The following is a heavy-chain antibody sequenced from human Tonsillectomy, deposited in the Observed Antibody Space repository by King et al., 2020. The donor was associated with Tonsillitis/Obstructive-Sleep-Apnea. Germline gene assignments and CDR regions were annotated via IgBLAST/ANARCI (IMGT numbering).Heavy chain of an antibody. CDR2: ISWNSGGI. Sequence: VQLVETGGGLVQPGRSLRLSCAASGFTFHDYAMYWVRQAPGKGLEWVSGISWNSGGIGYADSVKGRFTISRDNAKNSLYLQMNSLRTEDTALYYCTKDFIIATAVTPDDAFDIWGQGTMVTVSS. V-gene: IGHV3-9*01. CDR1: GFTFHDYA. D-gene: IGHD6-13*01. J-gene: IGHJ3*02. CDR3: TKDFIIATAVTPDDAFDI.